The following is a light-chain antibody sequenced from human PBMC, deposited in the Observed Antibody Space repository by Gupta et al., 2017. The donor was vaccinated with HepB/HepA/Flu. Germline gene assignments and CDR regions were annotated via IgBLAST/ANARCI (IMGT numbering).Light chain of an antibody. Sequence: DIQMTQSPSTLSASIGDRVTITCRASHSISDWLAWYQQKPGKAPKLLIYKASSLESGAPSRFSGSGSGTEFTLTISSLQPDDFATYYCHQYNSYSLTFGGGTKVEIK. J-gene: IGKJ4*01. V-gene: IGKV1-5*03. CDR1: HSISDW. CDR2: KAS. CDR3: HQYNSYSLT.